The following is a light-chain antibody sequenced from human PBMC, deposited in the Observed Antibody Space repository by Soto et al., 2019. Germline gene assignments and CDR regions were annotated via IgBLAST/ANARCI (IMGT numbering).Light chain of an antibody. J-gene: IGKJ5*01. CDR2: AAS. Sequence: EIVMTQSPATLSVSPGERATLSCRASQTVLSNLAWYQQKPGQAPRLLIYAASSRATGSPDRFSGGGSGTDFTLTISRLEPEDFAVYYCQQYGYSPITFGQGTRLEI. CDR3: QQYGYSPIT. CDR1: QTVLSN. V-gene: IGKV3-20*01.